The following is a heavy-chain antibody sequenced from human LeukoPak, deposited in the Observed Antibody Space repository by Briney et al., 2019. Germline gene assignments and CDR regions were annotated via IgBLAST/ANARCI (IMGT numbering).Heavy chain of an antibody. CDR2: INAGNGNT. Sequence: GASVKVSCKASGYTFTSYAMHWVRQAPGQRLEWMGWINAGNGNTKYSQEFQGRVTITRDTSASTAYMELSSLRFEDTAVYYCARGAYDYVWGSYRYQGYYYYYMDVWGKGTTVTVSS. D-gene: IGHD3-16*02. J-gene: IGHJ6*03. V-gene: IGHV1-3*03. CDR3: ARGAYDYVWGSYRYQGYYYYYMDV. CDR1: GYTFTSYA.